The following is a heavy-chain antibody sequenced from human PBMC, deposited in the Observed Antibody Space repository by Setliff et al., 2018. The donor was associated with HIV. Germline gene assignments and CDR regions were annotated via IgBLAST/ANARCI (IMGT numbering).Heavy chain of an antibody. D-gene: IGHD6-13*01. V-gene: IGHV3-23*01. Sequence: HPGGSLRLSCAASGFTFSSYSMNWVRQAPGKGLEWVSGIRGSGSSTYYADSVKGRFTISGDNSKNTLYLEMNSLRVEDTAVYHCARSSSWYVEWFDPWGQGTLVTVSS. CDR1: GFTFSSYS. CDR2: IRGSGSST. CDR3: ARSSSWYVEWFDP. J-gene: IGHJ5*02.